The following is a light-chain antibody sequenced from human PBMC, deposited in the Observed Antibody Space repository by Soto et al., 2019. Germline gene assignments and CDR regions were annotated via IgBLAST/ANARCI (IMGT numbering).Light chain of an antibody. CDR3: QQYGSSPIT. J-gene: IGKJ5*01. CDR1: QSVSSSY. Sequence: DIVLTQSPATLSSSPGERATLSCGASQSVSSSYVAWYQHKPGLAPRLLIHDTSSRAIGIPDRFSGSKSGTNFTLTIRRMEPEDVGMYYCQQYGSSPITFGQGTRLEIK. V-gene: IGKV3D-20*01. CDR2: DTS.